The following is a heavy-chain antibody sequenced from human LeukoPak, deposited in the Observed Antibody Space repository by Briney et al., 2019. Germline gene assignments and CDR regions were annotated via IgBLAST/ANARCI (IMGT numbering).Heavy chain of an antibody. V-gene: IGHV1-2*02. CDR2: INPNSGGT. Sequence: ASVKVSCKASGYTFTGYSMHWVRQAPGQGLEWMGWINPNSGGTNYAQKFQGRVTMTRDTSISTAYMELSRLRSDDTAVYYCARAPTHNSNIVVVPAARPLGYWGQGTLVTVSS. CDR1: GYTFTGYS. D-gene: IGHD2-2*01. J-gene: IGHJ4*02. CDR3: ARAPTHNSNIVVVPAARPLGY.